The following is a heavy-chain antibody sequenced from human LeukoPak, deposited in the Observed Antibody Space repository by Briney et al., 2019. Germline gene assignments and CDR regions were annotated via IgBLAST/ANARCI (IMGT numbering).Heavy chain of an antibody. CDR2: INHSGST. CDR1: GGSFSGYY. V-gene: IGHV4-34*01. Sequence: PSETLSLTCAVYGGSFSGYYWSWIRQPPGKGLEWIGEINHSGSTNYNPSLKSRVTISVDTSKNQFSLKLSSVTAADTAVYYCGTTVTTLYGMDVWGQGTTVTVSS. D-gene: IGHD4-17*01. J-gene: IGHJ6*02. CDR3: GTTVTTLYGMDV.